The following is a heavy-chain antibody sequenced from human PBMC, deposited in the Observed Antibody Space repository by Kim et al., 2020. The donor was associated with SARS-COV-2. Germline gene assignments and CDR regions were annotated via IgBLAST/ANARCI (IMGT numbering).Heavy chain of an antibody. D-gene: IGHD3-9*01. CDR2: IWYDGSNK. CDR3: ARDSGIRYFDESSLYYYGMDV. J-gene: IGHJ6*02. CDR1: GFTFSSYG. Sequence: GGSLRLSCAASGFTFSSYGMHWVRQAPGKGLEWVAVIWYDGSNKYYADSVKGRFTISRDNSKNTLYLQMNSLRAEDTAVYYCARDSGIRYFDESSLYYYGMDVWGQGATVTVSS. V-gene: IGHV3-33*01.